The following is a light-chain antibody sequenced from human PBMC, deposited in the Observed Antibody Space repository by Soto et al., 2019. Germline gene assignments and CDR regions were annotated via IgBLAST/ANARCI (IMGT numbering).Light chain of an antibody. Sequence: DIQMTQSPSTLSASVGDRVTITCRASQSISRWLAWSQQKPGKAPNVLIYKASSLKSGVSSRFSGSRSGTEFTLTISSLQPDDFATYYCQQYNYYPYTFGQGTRLEIK. J-gene: IGKJ2*01. CDR3: QQYNYYPYT. CDR1: QSISRW. V-gene: IGKV1-5*03. CDR2: KAS.